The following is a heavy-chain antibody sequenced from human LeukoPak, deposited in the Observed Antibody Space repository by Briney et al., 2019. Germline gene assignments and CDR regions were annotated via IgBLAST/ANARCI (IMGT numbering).Heavy chain of an antibody. D-gene: IGHD5-12*01. V-gene: IGHV4-34*01. J-gene: IGHJ4*01. Sequence: SETLSLTCAVYGGSFSGYYWSWIRQSPGKGLEWIGEINHSESTSYSPSLKSRVTLSVDTSKNQFSLKLRSVTDADTAVYYCARARGEVAIDYWGHGTLVTVSS. CDR3: ARARGEVAIDY. CDR2: INHSEST. CDR1: GGSFSGYY.